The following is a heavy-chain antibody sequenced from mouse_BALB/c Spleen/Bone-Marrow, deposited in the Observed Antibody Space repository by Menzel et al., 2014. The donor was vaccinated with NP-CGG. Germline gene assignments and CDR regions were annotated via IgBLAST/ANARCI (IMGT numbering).Heavy chain of an antibody. Sequence: EVQVVESGPELVKTGASVKMSCMASGYTFTSYVMHWVKQKPGQGLEWIGYINPFNDGIEYNEKFKVKATLTSDKSSSTAYMELSSLTSEDSAVYYCARGTTVVGDYWGQGTTLTVSS. D-gene: IGHD1-1*01. CDR2: INPFNDGI. CDR1: GYTFTSYV. V-gene: IGHV1-14*01. CDR3: ARGTTVVGDY. J-gene: IGHJ2*01.